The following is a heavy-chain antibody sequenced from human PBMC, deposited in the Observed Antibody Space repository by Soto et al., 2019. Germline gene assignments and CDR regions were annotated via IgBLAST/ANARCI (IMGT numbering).Heavy chain of an antibody. CDR1: GFTFSSYA. CDR2: ISGSGGST. D-gene: IGHD6-19*01. J-gene: IGHJ6*02. Sequence: EVQLLESGGGLVQPGGSLRLSCAASGFTFSSYAMSWVRQAPGKGLEWVSAISGSGGSTYYADSVKGRFTISRDNSKNTLYLQMNSLRAEDTAVYYCAREGIASSGWFYGMDVWGQGTTVTVSS. CDR3: AREGIASSGWFYGMDV. V-gene: IGHV3-23*01.